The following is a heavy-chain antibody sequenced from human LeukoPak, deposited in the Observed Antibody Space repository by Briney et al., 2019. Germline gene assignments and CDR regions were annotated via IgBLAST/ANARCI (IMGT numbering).Heavy chain of an antibody. V-gene: IGHV3-30*02. Sequence: PGGSLRLSCAASGFTFSSYGMHWVRQAPGKGLEWVAFIRYDGSNKYYADSVKGRFTISRDNSKNTLYLQMNSLRAEDTAVYYCARLDPYYYDSSGYDDYWGQGTLVTVSS. CDR3: ARLDPYYYDSSGYDDY. D-gene: IGHD3-22*01. J-gene: IGHJ4*02. CDR1: GFTFSSYG. CDR2: IRYDGSNK.